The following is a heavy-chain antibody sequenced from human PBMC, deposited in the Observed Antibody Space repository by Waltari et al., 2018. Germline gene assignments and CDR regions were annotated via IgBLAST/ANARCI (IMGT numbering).Heavy chain of an antibody. D-gene: IGHD3-22*01. J-gene: IGHJ4*02. CDR1: GGTFSNYV. Sequence: QVQLVQSGAEVKKPGSSVKVSCKASGGTFSNYVMSWVRQAPGQGVELMGGISPIFGTPNYEQKFQGRVTIIADESTSTVYMELSSLRSEDTAVYYCARSYYYDRIGDYPSLGAFDYWGQGTLVTVSS. V-gene: IGHV1-69*12. CDR3: ARSYYYDRIGDYPSLGAFDY. CDR2: ISPIFGTP.